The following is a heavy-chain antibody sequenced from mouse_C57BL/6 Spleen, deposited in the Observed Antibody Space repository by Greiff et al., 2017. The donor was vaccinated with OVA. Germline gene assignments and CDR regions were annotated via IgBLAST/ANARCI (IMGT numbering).Heavy chain of an antibody. V-gene: IGHV5-17*01. CDR1: GFTFSDYG. J-gene: IGHJ4*01. D-gene: IGHD1-1*02. CDR2: ISSGSGTI. Sequence: EVQLVESGGGLVKPGGSLKLSCAASGFTFSDYGMPWVRQAPEKGLEWVAYISSGSGTIYYADKVKGRFTISRDNAKNTLYLQMTSLRSEDSAMYYWGKAIRGSNAMDYWGQGTSVTVSS. CDR3: GKAIRGSNAMDY.